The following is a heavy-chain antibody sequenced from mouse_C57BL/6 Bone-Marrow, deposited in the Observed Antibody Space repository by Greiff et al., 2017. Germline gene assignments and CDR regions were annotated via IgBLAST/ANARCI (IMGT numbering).Heavy chain of an antibody. CDR3: TRGGGSSNDY. Sequence: QVQLQQSGAELVRPGASVTLSCKASGYPFTDYEMHWVKQTPVHGLEWIGAIDPETGGTAYNQKFKGKAILTAEKSSSTAYMERRSRTEEDTAVYYCTRGGGSSNDYRGQGTTLTVAS. J-gene: IGHJ2*01. V-gene: IGHV1-15*01. D-gene: IGHD1-1*01. CDR2: IDPETGGT. CDR1: GYPFTDYE.